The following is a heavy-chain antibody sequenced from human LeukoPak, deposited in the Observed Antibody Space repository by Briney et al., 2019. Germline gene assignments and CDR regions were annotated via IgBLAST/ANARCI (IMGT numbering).Heavy chain of an antibody. CDR2: INPSGDST. Sequence: ASVKVSCKASGYTFTSYYMHWVRQAPGQGLEWMGIINPSGDSTSYAQKFRGRVTMTRDTSTSTVYMELSSLRSEDTAVYCCARAVSYIAAAGTGRDYWGQGTLVTVSS. J-gene: IGHJ4*02. CDR1: GYTFTSYY. V-gene: IGHV1-46*01. CDR3: ARAVSYIAAAGTGRDY. D-gene: IGHD6-13*01.